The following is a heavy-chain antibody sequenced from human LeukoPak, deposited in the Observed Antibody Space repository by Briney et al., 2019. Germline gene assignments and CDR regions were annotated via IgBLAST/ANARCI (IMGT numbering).Heavy chain of an antibody. CDR2: ISYDGSNK. CDR1: GFTFSGSA. V-gene: IGHV3-30*14. D-gene: IGHD7-27*01. J-gene: IGHJ4*02. CDR3: ARENWGAFDC. Sequence: PGGSLKLSCAASGFTFSGSAMHWVRQAPGKGLEWVAVISYDGSNKYHADSVKGRFTISRDNSKNTLYLQMYSLRAEDTGVYYCARENWGAFDCWGQGTLVTVSS.